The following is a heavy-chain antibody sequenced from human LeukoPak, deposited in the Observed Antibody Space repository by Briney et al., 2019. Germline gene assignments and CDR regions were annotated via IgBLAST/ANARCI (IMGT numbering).Heavy chain of an antibody. D-gene: IGHD3-10*01. CDR3: ARDRPNTGFDFDY. J-gene: IGHJ4*02. CDR1: GFTFSSYW. V-gene: IGHV3-48*02. Sequence: PGGSLRLSCAASGFTFSSYWMNWVRQAPGKGLEWLSYITSDSSTIYYADSVRGRFTISRDNAKNSLYLQMDSLRDEDTAVYCCARDRPNTGFDFDYWGRGTLVTVSS. CDR2: ITSDSSTI.